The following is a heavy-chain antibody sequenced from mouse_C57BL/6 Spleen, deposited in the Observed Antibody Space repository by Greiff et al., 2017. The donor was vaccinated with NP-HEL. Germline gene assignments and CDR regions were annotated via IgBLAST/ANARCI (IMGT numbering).Heavy chain of an antibody. V-gene: IGHV1-85*01. CDR2: IYPRDGST. CDR3: ASPYYYGSSYDYAMDY. D-gene: IGHD1-1*01. J-gene: IGHJ4*01. CDR1: GYTFTSYD. Sequence: QVQLQQSGPELVKPGASVKLSCKASGYTFTSYDINWVKQRPGQGLEWIGWIYPRDGSTKYNEKFKGTATLTVDTSSSTAYMELHSLTSEDSAVYFCASPYYYGSSYDYAMDYWGQGTSVTVSS.